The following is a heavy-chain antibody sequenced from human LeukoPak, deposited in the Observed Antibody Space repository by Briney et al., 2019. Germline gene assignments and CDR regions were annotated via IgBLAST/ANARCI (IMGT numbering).Heavy chain of an antibody. Sequence: GGSLRLSCAVSGIALSNYGMSWVRQAPGKGLEWVAGISGSGGSTNYADSVKGRFTISRDNRKNTLYLQMNSLRAEDTAVYFCAKRGVVIRVILVGFHKEAYYFDSWGQGALVTVSS. CDR2: ISGSGGST. D-gene: IGHD3-22*01. J-gene: IGHJ4*02. CDR1: GIALSNYG. CDR3: AKRGVVIRVILVGFHKEAYYFDS. V-gene: IGHV3-23*01.